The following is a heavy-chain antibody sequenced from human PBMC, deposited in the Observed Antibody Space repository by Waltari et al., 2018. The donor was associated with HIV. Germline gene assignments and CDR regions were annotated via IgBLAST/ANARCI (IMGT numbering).Heavy chain of an antibody. D-gene: IGHD4-17*01. V-gene: IGHV3-23*01. J-gene: IGHJ4*02. CDR1: GFTFSSYA. Sequence: EVQLLESGGGLVQPGGSLRLSCAASGFTFSSYAMSWVRQAPGKGLEWVSAISGSGGSTYDADSVKGRFTISRDNSKNTLYLQMNSLRAEDTAVYYCAKDLPPYGDYPTYYFDYWGQGTLVTVSS. CDR3: AKDLPPYGDYPTYYFDY. CDR2: ISGSGGST.